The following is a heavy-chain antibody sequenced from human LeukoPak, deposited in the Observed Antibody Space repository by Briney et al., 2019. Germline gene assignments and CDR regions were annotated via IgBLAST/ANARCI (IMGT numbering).Heavy chain of an antibody. CDR1: GYTFTSYY. Sequence: ASVKVSCKASGYTFTSYYMHWVRQAPGQGLEWMGIINPSGGSTSYAQKFQGRVTMTRDTSTSTVYMELSSLRSEDTAVYYCAREATGGYYDSSGYNWFDPWGQGTLVTVSS. D-gene: IGHD3-22*01. CDR3: AREATGGYYDSSGYNWFDP. CDR2: INPSGGST. J-gene: IGHJ5*02. V-gene: IGHV1-46*01.